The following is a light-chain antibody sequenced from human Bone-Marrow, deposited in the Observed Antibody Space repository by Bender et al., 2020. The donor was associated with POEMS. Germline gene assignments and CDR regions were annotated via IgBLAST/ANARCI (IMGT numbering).Light chain of an antibody. CDR3: CSYAGTSTFAV. J-gene: IGLJ7*01. CDR2: EVS. Sequence: QSALTQPRSVSGSPGQSVTISCTGTSTDVGYYIYVSWYQQHPGKAPRLIISEVSKRPSGVSNRFSGSKSGNTASLTISGLQAEDEDDYYCCSYAGTSTFAVFGGGTHLTVL. V-gene: IGLV2-11*01. CDR1: STDVGYYIY.